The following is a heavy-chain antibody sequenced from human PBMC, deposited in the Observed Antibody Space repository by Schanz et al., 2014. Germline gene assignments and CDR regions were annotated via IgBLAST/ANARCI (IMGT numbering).Heavy chain of an antibody. V-gene: IGHV3-11*04. J-gene: IGHJ4*02. Sequence: QVQLLESGGGLFKPGGSLRLSCAGSGFTFADYYMTWIRQAPGKGLEWISYVSSYDTTVSYADSMKGRFTISRDNAKNSLYLQMNSLRAEDTAVYYCARDYAGFDCWGQGTLVTVSS. D-gene: IGHD3-16*01. CDR3: ARDYAGFDC. CDR1: GFTFADYY. CDR2: VSSYDTTV.